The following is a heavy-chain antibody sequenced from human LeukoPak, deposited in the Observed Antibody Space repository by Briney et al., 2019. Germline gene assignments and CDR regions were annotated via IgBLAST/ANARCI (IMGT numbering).Heavy chain of an antibody. D-gene: IGHD6-19*01. CDR3: ARAAGTSQNQYGMDV. Sequence: GGSLRLSCAASGFTFSSYWVSWVRQAPGKGLEWVANINQDGSEKYYVDSVKGRFTISRDNSKNTLYLQMNSLRAEDTAVYYCARAAGTSQNQYGMDVWGQGTTVTVSS. J-gene: IGHJ6*02. CDR2: INQDGSEK. V-gene: IGHV3-7*01. CDR1: GFTFSSYW.